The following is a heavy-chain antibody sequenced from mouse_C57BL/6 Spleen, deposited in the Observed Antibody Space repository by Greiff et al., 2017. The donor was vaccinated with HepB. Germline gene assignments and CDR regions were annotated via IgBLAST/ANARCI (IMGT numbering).Heavy chain of an antibody. CDR2: SYPGDGDT. V-gene: IGHV1-82*01. J-gene: IGHJ2*01. CDR1: GYAFSSSW. Sequence: VQLQQSGPELVKPGASVKISCKASGYAFSSSWMNWVKQRPGKGLEWIGRSYPGDGDTNYNGKFKGKATLTADKSSSTAYMQLSSLTSEDSAVYFCAREITYFDYWGQGTTLTVSS. D-gene: IGHD2-4*01. CDR3: AREITYFDY.